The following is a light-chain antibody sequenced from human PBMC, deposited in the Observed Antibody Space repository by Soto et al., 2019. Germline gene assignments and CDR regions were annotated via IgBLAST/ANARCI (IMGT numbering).Light chain of an antibody. CDR3: QQRRNLVS. CDR2: DTS. V-gene: IGKV3-11*01. CDR1: QSVDTY. J-gene: IGKJ3*01. Sequence: LTQSPAILSLSPGERATLSCTASQSVDTYIAWYQQRPGQPPRLLIHDTSLRASGVPARFRGSGSGTDFTLTITSLEPEDFAVYFCQQRRNLVSFGPGTRL.